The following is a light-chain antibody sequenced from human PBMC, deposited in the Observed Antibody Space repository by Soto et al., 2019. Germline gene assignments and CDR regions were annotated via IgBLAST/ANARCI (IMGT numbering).Light chain of an antibody. V-gene: IGKV1-33*01. CDR2: DAS. CDR1: QDISNY. CDR3: QQYDNLQLT. J-gene: IGKJ4*01. Sequence: DIQMTQSPSSLSASVGDRVTITCQVSQDISNYLNWYQQKPGKAPKLLIYDASNLETGVPSRFSGSGSGTDFTFTISSLQPEDIATYYCQQYDNLQLTFGGGTKVEIK.